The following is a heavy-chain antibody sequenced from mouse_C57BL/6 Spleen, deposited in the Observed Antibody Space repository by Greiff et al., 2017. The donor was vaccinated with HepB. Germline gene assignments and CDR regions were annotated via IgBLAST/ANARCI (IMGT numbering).Heavy chain of an antibody. J-gene: IGHJ2*01. CDR3: ASPGIYYGNFFYFDY. V-gene: IGHV14-3*01. CDR2: IDPANGNT. Sequence: EVQGVESVAELVRPGASVKLSCTASGFNIKNTYMHWVKQRPEQGLEWIGRIDPANGNTKYAPKFQGKATITADTSSNTAYLQLSSLTSEDTAIYYCASPGIYYGNFFYFDYWGQGTTLTVSS. D-gene: IGHD2-1*01. CDR1: GFNIKNTY.